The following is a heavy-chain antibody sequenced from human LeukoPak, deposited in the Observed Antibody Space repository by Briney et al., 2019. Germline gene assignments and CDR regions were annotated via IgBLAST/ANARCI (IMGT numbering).Heavy chain of an antibody. CDR3: ASYLLEPGVVDY. CDR2: IYHSGST. Sequence: TSQTLSLTCTVSGGSISSGSYYWGWIRQPPGKGLEWIGSIYHSGSTYYNPSLKSRVTISVDTSKNQFSLKLSSVTAADTAVYYCASYLLEPGVVDYWGQGTLVTVSS. D-gene: IGHD1-1*01. J-gene: IGHJ4*02. V-gene: IGHV4-39*07. CDR1: GGSISSGSYY.